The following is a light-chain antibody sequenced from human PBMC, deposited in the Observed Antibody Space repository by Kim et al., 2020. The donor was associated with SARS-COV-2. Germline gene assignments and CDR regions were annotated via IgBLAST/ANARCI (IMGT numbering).Light chain of an antibody. Sequence: APGEAARISCEAKNIGSKSVHWYQQKSGQAPMVVIYYDTHRPSGIPERFSGSNYGNTAALIIISVEAGDEADYYCQVWDGSSDEWVFGGGTKLTVL. CDR2: YDT. CDR1: NIGSKS. V-gene: IGLV3-21*04. CDR3: QVWDGSSDEWV. J-gene: IGLJ3*02.